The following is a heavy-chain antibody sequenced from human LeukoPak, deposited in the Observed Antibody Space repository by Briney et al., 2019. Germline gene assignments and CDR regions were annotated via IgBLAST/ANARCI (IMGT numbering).Heavy chain of an antibody. D-gene: IGHD6-19*01. V-gene: IGHV4-59*12. J-gene: IGHJ4*02. CDR3: AREKYSSGWYIDY. CDR1: GGSISSYY. Sequence: PSETLSLTCTVSGGSISSYYWSWIRQPPGKGLEWIGYIYDSGSTNYNPSLESRVTISVDTSKNQFSLRLSSVTAADTAVYYCAREKYSSGWYIDYWGQGTLATVSS. CDR2: IYDSGST.